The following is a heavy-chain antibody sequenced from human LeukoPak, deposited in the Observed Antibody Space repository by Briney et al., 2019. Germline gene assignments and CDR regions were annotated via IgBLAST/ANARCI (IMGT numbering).Heavy chain of an antibody. J-gene: IGHJ5*02. CDR1: GFTFSSYS. Sequence: GGSLRLSCAASGFTFSSYSMNWVRQAPGKGLEWASSISSSSSYIYYADSVKGRFTISRDNAKNSLYLQMNSLRAEDTAVYYCARGCSIYGYEDWFDPWGQGTLVTVSS. V-gene: IGHV3-21*01. CDR2: ISSSSSYI. CDR3: ARGCSIYGYEDWFDP. D-gene: IGHD5-12*01.